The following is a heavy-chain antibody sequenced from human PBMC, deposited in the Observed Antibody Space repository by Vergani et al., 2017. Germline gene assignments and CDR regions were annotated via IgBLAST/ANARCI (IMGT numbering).Heavy chain of an antibody. CDR2: TWYVGNNK. D-gene: IGHD1-14*01. V-gene: IGHV3-33*01. J-gene: IGHJ5*01. Sequence: QVQLVESGGGVVQPGSSLSLSCAPSGSTFNQYGMHWVRGPPGKGLEWVSVTWYVGNNKQYADSVKGRFTISRDNSKSTMYLQMNSLRDVDTGVYYCARDLRLLYNRFDPWGQGTLVTVSS. CDR3: ARDLRLLYNRFDP. CDR1: GSTFNQYG.